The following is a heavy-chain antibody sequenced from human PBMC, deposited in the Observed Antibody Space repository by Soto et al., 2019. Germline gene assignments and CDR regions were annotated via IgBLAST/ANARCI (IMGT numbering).Heavy chain of an antibody. D-gene: IGHD6-13*01. CDR3: ARLFPYSSSWYVDHIPPSYFDY. CDR2: AYYSGST. CDR1: GGSISSSSYY. J-gene: IGHJ4*02. Sequence: SETLSLTCTVSGGSISSSSYYWGWIRQPPGKGLEWIGNAYYSGSTYYNPSLKSRVTISVDTSKNQFSLKLSSVTAADTAVYYCARLFPYSSSWYVDHIPPSYFDYWGQGTLVTVSS. V-gene: IGHV4-39*01.